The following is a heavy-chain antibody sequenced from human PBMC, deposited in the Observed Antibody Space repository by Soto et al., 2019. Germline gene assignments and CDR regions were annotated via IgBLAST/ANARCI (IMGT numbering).Heavy chain of an antibody. Sequence: SSETLSLTCTVSGGSIYRSGYYWGWIRQPPGRGLEWIGNIDYNGVTYSNPSLKSRVTISRDTSKNQFSLKLTSVTAADTALYYCGKVLVGATGHTDSDSWGPGTLVTVSS. CDR2: IDYNGVT. CDR1: GGSIYRSGYY. J-gene: IGHJ4*02. D-gene: IGHD2-15*01. CDR3: GKVLVGATGHTDSDS. V-gene: IGHV4-39*01.